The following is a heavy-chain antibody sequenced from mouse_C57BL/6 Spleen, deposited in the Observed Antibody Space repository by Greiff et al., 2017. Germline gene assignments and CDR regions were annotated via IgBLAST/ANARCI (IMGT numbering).Heavy chain of an antibody. CDR2: IYPRSGNT. V-gene: IGHV1-81*01. Sequence: QVQLKQSGAELARPGASVKLSCKASGYTFTSYGISWVKQRTGQGLEWIGEIYPRSGNTYYNEKFKGKATLTADKSSSTAYMELRSLTSEDSAVYFCARYYYGSSNYYAMDYWGQGTSVTVSS. CDR1: GYTFTSYG. D-gene: IGHD1-1*01. CDR3: ARYYYGSSNYYAMDY. J-gene: IGHJ4*01.